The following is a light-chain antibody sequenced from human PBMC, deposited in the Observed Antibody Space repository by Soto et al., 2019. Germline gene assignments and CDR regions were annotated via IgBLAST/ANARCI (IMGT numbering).Light chain of an antibody. CDR1: STDFVSYNR. J-gene: IGLJ1*01. CDR3: SLYTSENTYV. CDR2: EAS. Sequence: QSVLTQPPSVSRPPGQSVTISCTGTSTDFVSYNRVSWYQQPPGTAPKLIIYEASNRPSGVPDRFSGSKSGNTASLTISGLQAADEADYYCSLYTSENTYVFGTGTKVTVL. V-gene: IGLV2-18*01.